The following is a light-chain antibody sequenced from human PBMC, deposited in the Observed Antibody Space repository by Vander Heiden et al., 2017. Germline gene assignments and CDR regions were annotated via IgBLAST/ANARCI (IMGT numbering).Light chain of an antibody. V-gene: IGKV3-15*01. Sequence: DIILTQSPGTLSVSPGETATLSCRARQSVSTNLAWYQQKPGQAPRLLIYGAVNRATGVPDRFRGSGIGTEFTLTISSLQSEDFAVYYCQQYNDWPPVTFGPGTKVDVK. CDR1: QSVSTN. J-gene: IGKJ3*01. CDR2: GAV. CDR3: QQYNDWPPVT.